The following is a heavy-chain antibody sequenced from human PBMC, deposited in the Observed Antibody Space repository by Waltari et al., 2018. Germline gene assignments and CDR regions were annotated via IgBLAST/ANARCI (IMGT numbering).Heavy chain of an antibody. J-gene: IGHJ6*02. CDR3: ARGGSGSLGYYYYGMDV. Sequence: QVQLVQSGAEVKKPGASVKVSCKASGYTFTSYYMHWVRQAPGQGLEWMGIINPSGGSTSYAQKFQGRVTMTRDTSTSTVYMELSSLRSEDTAVYYCARGGSGSLGYYYYGMDVWGQGTTVTVSS. CDR1: GYTFTSYY. D-gene: IGHD3-10*01. V-gene: IGHV1-46*01. CDR2: INPSGGST.